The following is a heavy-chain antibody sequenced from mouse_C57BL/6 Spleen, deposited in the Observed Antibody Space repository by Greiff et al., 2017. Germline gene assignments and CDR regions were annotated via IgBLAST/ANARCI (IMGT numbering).Heavy chain of an antibody. CDR1: GYNFTSYW. D-gene: IGHD1-1*01. V-gene: IGHV1-72*01. CDR3: ARELFTTVVAPFSY. J-gene: IGHJ3*01. CDR2: IDPNSGGT. Sequence: QVQLKQPGAELVKPGASVKLSCKASGYNFTSYWMHWVKQRPGRGLAWIGRIDPNSGGTKYNEKFKSKATLTVDKPSSTAYMQLSSRPAEDSAGYYGARELFTTVVAPFSYWGQGTLVTVSA.